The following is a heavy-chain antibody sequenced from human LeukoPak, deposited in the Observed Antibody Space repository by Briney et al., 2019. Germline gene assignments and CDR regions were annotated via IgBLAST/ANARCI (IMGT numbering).Heavy chain of an antibody. V-gene: IGHV1-18*01. CDR3: ARGASGYCSGGSCYWGDWFDP. Sequence: ASVKVSCKASGYTFTSYGISWVRQAPGQGLEWMGWISAYNGNTNYAQKLQGRITMTTDTSTSTAYMELRSLRSDDPAVYYCARGASGYCSGGSCYWGDWFDPWGQGTLVTVSS. D-gene: IGHD2-15*01. CDR2: ISAYNGNT. CDR1: GYTFTSYG. J-gene: IGHJ5*02.